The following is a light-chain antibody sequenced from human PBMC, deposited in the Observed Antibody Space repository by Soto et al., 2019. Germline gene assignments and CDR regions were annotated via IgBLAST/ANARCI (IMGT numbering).Light chain of an antibody. V-gene: IGLV1-36*01. CDR3: ATWDDSLNGFV. Sequence: QSVLTQPPSVSEAPRQRVTISCSGSNSNIGDNAVNWYQQLPGMPPKLLIYYDDLLPSGVSDRFSGSKSGTTASLAISGLQSADEADYYCATWDDSLNGFVFGNGTKLTVL. CDR1: NSNIGDNA. CDR2: YDD. J-gene: IGLJ1*01.